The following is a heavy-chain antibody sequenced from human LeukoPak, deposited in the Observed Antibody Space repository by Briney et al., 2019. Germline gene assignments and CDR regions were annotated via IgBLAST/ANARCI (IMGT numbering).Heavy chain of an antibody. J-gene: IGHJ4*02. Sequence: GGSLRLPCAASGFTFSNYAMSWVRQAPGKGLEWVSAVNNIGGSTSYADSVKGRFTISRDTSKNTVFLQMNSLRAEDTAIYYCAKRALSNPVTYFDCLGQGTLVTVSS. D-gene: IGHD4-17*01. V-gene: IGHV3-23*01. CDR2: VNNIGGST. CDR3: AKRALSNPVTYFDC. CDR1: GFTFSNYA.